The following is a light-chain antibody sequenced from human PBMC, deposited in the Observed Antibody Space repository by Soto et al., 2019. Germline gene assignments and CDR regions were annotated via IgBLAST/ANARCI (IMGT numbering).Light chain of an antibody. J-gene: IGKJ3*01. Sequence: EIVLTQSPGTLSLSPGERATLSCRASQSVSGSSLAWYQQKPGQAPRLLIYGASSRATGIPDRFSGSRSGTDFTLPINRLEPEDFAVYYCQQYDSSPSSFTFVPGTKVHIK. CDR3: QQYDSSPSSFT. CDR2: GAS. V-gene: IGKV3-20*01. CDR1: QSVSGSS.